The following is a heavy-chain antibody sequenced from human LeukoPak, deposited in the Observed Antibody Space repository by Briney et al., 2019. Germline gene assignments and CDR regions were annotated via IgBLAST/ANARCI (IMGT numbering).Heavy chain of an antibody. CDR1: GDTFSSYA. J-gene: IGHJ4*02. D-gene: IGHD3-22*01. Sequence: SVKVSCKASGDTFSSYAISWVRQAPGQGLEWMGGIIPIFGTANYAQKFQGRVPITTDESTSTAYMELSSLRSEDTAVYYCASPAGYYDSSGYYYSHYFDYWGQGTLVTVSS. CDR2: IIPIFGTA. CDR3: ASPAGYYDSSGYYYSHYFDY. V-gene: IGHV1-69*05.